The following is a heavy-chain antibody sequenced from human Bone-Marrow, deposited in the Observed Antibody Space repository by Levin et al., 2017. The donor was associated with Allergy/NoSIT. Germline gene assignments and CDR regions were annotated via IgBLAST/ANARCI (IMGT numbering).Heavy chain of an antibody. J-gene: IGHJ5*02. Sequence: GGSLRLSCKASGYTFTSYDINWVRQATGQGLEWMGWMNPNSGNTGYAQKFQGRVTMTRNTSISTAYMELSSLRSEDTAVYYCAVIEVNWFDPWGQGTLVTVSS. V-gene: IGHV1-8*01. CDR3: AVIEVNWFDP. D-gene: IGHD2/OR15-2a*01. CDR1: GYTFTSYD. CDR2: MNPNSGNT.